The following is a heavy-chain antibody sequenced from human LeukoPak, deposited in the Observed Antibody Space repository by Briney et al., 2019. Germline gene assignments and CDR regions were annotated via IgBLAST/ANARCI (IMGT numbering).Heavy chain of an antibody. Sequence: GASVKVSCKASGYDFSSYGISWVRQAPGQGLQWMGWISVYNGKTNYGPLQGRVTMTTDTSTGTAYMELRNLRSDDTAIYYCARHMTTVVTSLDSWGQGTLVTVPS. J-gene: IGHJ4*02. D-gene: IGHD4-23*01. CDR2: ISVYNGKT. CDR1: GYDFSSYG. CDR3: ARHMTTVVTSLDS. V-gene: IGHV1-18*01.